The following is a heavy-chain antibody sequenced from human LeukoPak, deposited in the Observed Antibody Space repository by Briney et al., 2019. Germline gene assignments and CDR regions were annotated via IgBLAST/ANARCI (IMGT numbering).Heavy chain of an antibody. CDR2: ISAYNGNT. CDR1: GYTFTSYG. D-gene: IGHD3-22*01. J-gene: IGHJ4*02. Sequence: ASVKVSCKASGYTFTSYGISWVRQAPRQGLEWMGWISAYNGNTNYAQKLQGRVTMTTDTSTSTAYMELRSLRSDDTAGYYCARDGAYYYDSSGYYPFDYWGQGTLVTVSS. CDR3: ARDGAYYYDSSGYYPFDY. V-gene: IGHV1-18*01.